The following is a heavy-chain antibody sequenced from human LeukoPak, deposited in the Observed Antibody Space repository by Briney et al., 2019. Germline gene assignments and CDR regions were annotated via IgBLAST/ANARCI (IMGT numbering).Heavy chain of an antibody. CDR3: ASGRYSNYFDY. CDR2: ISSSSSYT. D-gene: IGHD4-11*01. V-gene: IGHV3-11*06. Sequence: GGSLRLSCAASGFTFSDYYMSWIRQAPGKGLEWASYISSSSSYTNYADSVKGRFTISRDNAKNSLYLQMNSLRAEDTAVYYCASGRYSNYFDYWGQGTLVTVSS. J-gene: IGHJ4*02. CDR1: GFTFSDYY.